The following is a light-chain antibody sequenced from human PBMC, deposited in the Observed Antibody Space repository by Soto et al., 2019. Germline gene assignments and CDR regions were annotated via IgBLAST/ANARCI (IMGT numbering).Light chain of an antibody. CDR1: TSDVGAYNY. Sequence: QSALTQPASVSGSPGQSITISCTGSTSDVGAYNYVSWYKHHPGQAPQLMIYEVSNRPSGVSNRFSGSKSGNTASLTISGLQADDEGDYYCSSKTSSSSPFVFGTGTKVTLL. J-gene: IGLJ1*01. CDR3: SSKTSSSSPFV. CDR2: EVS. V-gene: IGLV2-14*01.